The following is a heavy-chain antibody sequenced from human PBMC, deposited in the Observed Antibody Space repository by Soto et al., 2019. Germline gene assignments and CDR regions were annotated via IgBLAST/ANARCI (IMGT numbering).Heavy chain of an antibody. CDR3: AREDCTNGVCYFGVRGWFDP. D-gene: IGHD2-8*01. J-gene: IGHJ5*02. CDR2: IYYSGST. CDR1: GGSISSGGYY. V-gene: IGHV4-31*03. Sequence: SETLSLTCTVSGGSISSGGYYWSWIRQHPGKGLEWIGYIYYSGSTYYNPSLKSRVTISVDTSKNQFSLKLSSVTTADTAVYYCAREDCTNGVCYFGVRGWFDPWGQGTLVTAPQ.